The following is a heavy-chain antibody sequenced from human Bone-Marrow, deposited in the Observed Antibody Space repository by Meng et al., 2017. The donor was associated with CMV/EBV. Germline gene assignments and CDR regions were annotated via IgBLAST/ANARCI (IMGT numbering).Heavy chain of an antibody. V-gene: IGHV4-39*07. CDR3: GRGNRVNVVGQESHGGGFDI. J-gene: IGHJ6*02. D-gene: IGHD2-15*01. CDR2: IYYSGST. CDR1: GCSISSSSYY. Sequence: SETLSLTCTVSGCSISSSSYYWGWIRQPPGKGLEWIASIYYSGSTYYNPSLKSRVTISVDTSKNQFSLKMSSVTAADTAVYYCGRGNRVNVVGQESHGGGFDIWGQGTMVTVSS.